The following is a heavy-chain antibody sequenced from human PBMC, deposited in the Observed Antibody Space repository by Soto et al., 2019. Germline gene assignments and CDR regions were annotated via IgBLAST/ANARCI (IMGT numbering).Heavy chain of an antibody. D-gene: IGHD3-10*01. CDR3: AKVGGETGKFMVRGVPIFDY. CDR2: ISGSGGST. CDR1: GFTFSSYA. V-gene: IGHV3-23*01. J-gene: IGHJ4*02. Sequence: EVQLLESGGGLVQPGGSLRLSCAASGFTFSSYAMSWVRQAPGKGLEWVSAISGSGGSTYYADSVKGRFTISRDNAKNTLYLQMNSLRAEDTAVYYCAKVGGETGKFMVRGVPIFDYWGQGTLVTVSS.